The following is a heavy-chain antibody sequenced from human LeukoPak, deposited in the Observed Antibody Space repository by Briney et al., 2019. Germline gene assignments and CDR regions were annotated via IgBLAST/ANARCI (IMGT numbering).Heavy chain of an antibody. CDR1: GGSISSYY. D-gene: IGHD1-26*01. V-gene: IGHV4-59*01. Sequence: SETLSLTCTVSGGSISSYYWSWIRQPPGKGLEWIGYIYYSGSTNYNPSLKSRVTISVDTSKNQFSLKLSSVTAADTAVYYCARLPHSGSYYVPSFDYWGQGTLVTVSS. CDR3: ARLPHSGSYYVPSFDY. J-gene: IGHJ4*02. CDR2: IYYSGST.